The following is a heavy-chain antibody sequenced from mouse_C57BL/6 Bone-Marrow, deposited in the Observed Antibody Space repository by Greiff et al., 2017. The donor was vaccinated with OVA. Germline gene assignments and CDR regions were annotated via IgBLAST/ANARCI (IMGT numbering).Heavy chain of an antibody. D-gene: IGHD1-2*01. CDR2: IHPNSGST. Sequence: QVQLQQPGAELVKPGASVKLSCKASGYTFTSYWMHWVKQRPGQGLEWIGMIHPNSGSTNYNEKFKSKATLTVDKSSSTAYMQLSSLTSEDSAVYYCARPFLTTVYYFDYWGQGTTLTVSS. CDR3: ARPFLTTVYYFDY. CDR1: GYTFTSYW. J-gene: IGHJ2*01. V-gene: IGHV1-64*01.